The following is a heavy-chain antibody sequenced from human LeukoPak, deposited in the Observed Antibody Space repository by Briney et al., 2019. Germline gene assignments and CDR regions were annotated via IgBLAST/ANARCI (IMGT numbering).Heavy chain of an antibody. J-gene: IGHJ3*02. CDR2: INSDGSST. CDR1: GFAFSSDW. Sequence: GGSLRLSCAASGFAFSSDWMHWVRQAPGKGLVWVSRINSDGSSTTYADSVKGRFTISRDNAKNSLYLQMNSLRAEDTAVYYCARDLGGSYGGGGAFDIWGQGTMVTVSS. CDR3: ARDLGGSYGGGGAFDI. D-gene: IGHD1-26*01. V-gene: IGHV3-74*03.